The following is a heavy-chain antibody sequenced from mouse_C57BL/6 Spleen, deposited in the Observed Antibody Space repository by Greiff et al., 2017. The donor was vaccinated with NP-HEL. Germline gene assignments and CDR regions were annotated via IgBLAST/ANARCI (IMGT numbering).Heavy chain of an antibody. J-gene: IGHJ4*01. Sequence: VQLQQSGPGLVQPSQSLSITCTVSGFSLTSYGVHWVRQSPGKGLEWLGVLWSGGSTDYNAAFISRLSISKDNSKSQVFFKMNSLQADDTAIYYCARSLHYYGSSSYYAMDYWGQGTSVTVSS. CDR2: LWSGGST. D-gene: IGHD1-1*01. V-gene: IGHV2-2*01. CDR3: ARSLHYYGSSSYYAMDY. CDR1: GFSLTSYG.